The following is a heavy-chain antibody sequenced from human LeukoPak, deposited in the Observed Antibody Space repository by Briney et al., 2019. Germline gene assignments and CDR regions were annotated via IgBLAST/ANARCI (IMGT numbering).Heavy chain of an antibody. CDR2: IRSKANNYAT. D-gene: IGHD1-26*01. Sequence: GGSLKLSCAASGFTFSGSTMHWVRQASGKGLEWVGRIRSKANNYATAYATSVKGRFTLSRDDSKNTAYLQMNSLKTEDTAVYYCIRGAASGSHYGFDVWGQGATVTVSS. V-gene: IGHV3-73*01. J-gene: IGHJ6*02. CDR3: IRGAASGSHYGFDV. CDR1: GFTFSGST.